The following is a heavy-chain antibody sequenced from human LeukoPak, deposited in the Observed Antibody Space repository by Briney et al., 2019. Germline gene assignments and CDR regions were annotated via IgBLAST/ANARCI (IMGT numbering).Heavy chain of an antibody. CDR3: ARALRVRDILTGFDY. D-gene: IGHD3-9*01. V-gene: IGHV3-64*01. Sequence: GGSLRLSCAASGFAFSSYSMHWVRQAPGKGLVYVSAISSDGGNTYYANSIKGRLTISRDNSKNTLYLQMGSLRADDMAVYYCARALRVRDILTGFDYWGQGTLVTVSS. J-gene: IGHJ4*02. CDR2: ISSDGGNT. CDR1: GFAFSSYS.